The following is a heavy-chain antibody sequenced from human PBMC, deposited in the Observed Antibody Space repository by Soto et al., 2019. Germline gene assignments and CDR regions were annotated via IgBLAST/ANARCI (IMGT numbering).Heavy chain of an antibody. CDR3: ARVFDTGGSSEY. Sequence: QLQLQESGSGLVKPSETLSLTCAVSGGSISSGGYPWSWIRQPPGKGLEWIGYIYHSGSTYYNPFLKGRVTISVDSSKNQFSLKLSSVTAADTAVYYCARVFDTGGSSEYWRQGTLVTVSS. CDR1: GGSISSGGYP. V-gene: IGHV4-30-2*01. D-gene: IGHD3-10*02. CDR2: IYHSGST. J-gene: IGHJ4*02.